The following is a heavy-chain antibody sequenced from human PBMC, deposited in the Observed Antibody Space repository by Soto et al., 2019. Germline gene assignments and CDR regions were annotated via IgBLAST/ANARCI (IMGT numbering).Heavy chain of an antibody. Sequence: ASVKVSCTDSGYTFASCGRSWVRQAPGQGLEWMGWISAYNGNTNYAQKLQGRVTMTTDTSTSTAYMELRSLRSDDTAVYYCARDYSSSSNFDYWGQGTLVTVSS. J-gene: IGHJ4*02. CDR1: GYTFASCG. CDR2: ISAYNGNT. D-gene: IGHD6-13*01. V-gene: IGHV1-18*01. CDR3: ARDYSSSSNFDY.